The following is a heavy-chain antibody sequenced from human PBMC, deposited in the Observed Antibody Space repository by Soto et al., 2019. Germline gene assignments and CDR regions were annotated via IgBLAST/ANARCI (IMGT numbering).Heavy chain of an antibody. D-gene: IGHD6-13*01. CDR2: IYHSGST. V-gene: IGHV4-4*02. J-gene: IGHJ4*02. CDR1: GGSISSNNW. CDR3: ARDRGPSVAAAAPPQLYYFDS. Sequence: SETLSLTCAVSGGSISSNNWWSWVRQPPGKGLEWIGEIYHSGSTNYNPSLKSRVTISVDKSKNHFSLNLSSVTAADTAVYYCARDRGPSVAAAAPPQLYYFDSWGQGPLVTVSS.